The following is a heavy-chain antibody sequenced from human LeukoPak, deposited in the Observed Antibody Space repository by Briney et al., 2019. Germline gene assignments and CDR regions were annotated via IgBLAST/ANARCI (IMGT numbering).Heavy chain of an antibody. CDR1: GYTSTGYS. V-gene: IGHV1-2*06. J-gene: IGHJ4*02. CDR2: INPTSGGP. Sequence: ASVKVSCKASGYTSTGYSMHWVRQAPGQGLGWMGRINPTSGGPNYAQTFQGRVTMTRVTSINTAYMELSRLGSDATAVDYCARSSSDYFDYWGQGTLVTVSS. D-gene: IGHD6-6*01. CDR3: ARSSSDYFDY.